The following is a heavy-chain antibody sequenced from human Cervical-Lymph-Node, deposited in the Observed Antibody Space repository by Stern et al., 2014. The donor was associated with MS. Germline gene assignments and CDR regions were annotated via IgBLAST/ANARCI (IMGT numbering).Heavy chain of an antibody. CDR2: ISPYNGDR. CDR3: AREYCSSSTICYFAY. J-gene: IGHJ4*02. Sequence: VQLVESGAEVKNPGASVKVSCKASGYTFISYGISWVRQAPGQGLEWMAWISPYNGDRSYAQKFQGRVTMTTDTSTSTAYMELRSLRSDDTAVYYCAREYCSSSTICYFAYWGQGTLVTVPS. D-gene: IGHD2-2*01. CDR1: GYTFISYG. V-gene: IGHV1-18*01.